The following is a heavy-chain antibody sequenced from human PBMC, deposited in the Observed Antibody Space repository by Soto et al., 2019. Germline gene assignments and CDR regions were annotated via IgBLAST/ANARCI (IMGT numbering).Heavy chain of an antibody. V-gene: IGHV1-18*01. J-gene: IGHJ4*02. CDR1: GYTFTSYG. CDR3: ARVIASAADVEY. CDR2: ISAYNRNT. D-gene: IGHD6-13*01. Sequence: QVQLVQSGAEVKKPGASVKVSCKASGYTFTSYGLSWVRQAPGQGLEWMGWISAYNRNTNNAQKLQGRVTMTTDTSTSTAYMDLRCQRSDDTVVFYRARVIASAADVEYVGEGTLETVSS.